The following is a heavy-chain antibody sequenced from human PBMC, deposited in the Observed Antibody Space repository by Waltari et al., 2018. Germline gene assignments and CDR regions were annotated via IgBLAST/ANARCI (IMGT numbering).Heavy chain of an antibody. J-gene: IGHJ4*02. V-gene: IGHV6-1*01. CDR2: TYYRSKWYN. CDR3: VRGFLRSGFDS. D-gene: IGHD6-25*01. Sequence: QVQLQQSGPGLVKPSQTLSLTCGISGDSVSGNNVAWNWIRQSPSRGPEWLGRTYYRSKWYNDYAVSMTSRITIKPDASKNQCSLQVNSVTPEDTAVYYCVRGFLRSGFDSWGQGTLVTVSS. CDR1: GDSVSGNNVA.